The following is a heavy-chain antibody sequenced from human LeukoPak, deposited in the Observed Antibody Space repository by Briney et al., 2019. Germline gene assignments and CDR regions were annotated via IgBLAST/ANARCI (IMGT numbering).Heavy chain of an antibody. CDR3: ARIRIAAAGTDVDY. Sequence: ESGPALVKPTQTLTLTCTFSGFSLSTSGMCVSWIRQPPGKALEWLARIDWDDDKYYGTSLKTRLTISKDTSKNQVVLTMTNMDPVDTATYYCARIRIAAAGTDVDYWGQGTLVTVSS. D-gene: IGHD6-13*01. CDR2: IDWDDDK. V-gene: IGHV2-70*11. J-gene: IGHJ4*02. CDR1: GFSLSTSGMC.